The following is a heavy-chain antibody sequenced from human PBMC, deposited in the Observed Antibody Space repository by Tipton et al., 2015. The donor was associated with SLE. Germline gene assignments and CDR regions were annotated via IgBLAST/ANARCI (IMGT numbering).Heavy chain of an antibody. CDR3: AREVGEGTLDH. Sequence: TLSLTCTVSGGSISSYYWSWIRQPPGKGLEWIGYIHYSGSTNYNPSLKSRVTISVDRSENQFSLKLSSVTAADTAVYYCAREVGEGTLDHWGLGTLVTVSS. J-gene: IGHJ4*02. V-gene: IGHV4-59*12. CDR2: IHYSGST. D-gene: IGHD2-2*01. CDR1: GGSISSYY.